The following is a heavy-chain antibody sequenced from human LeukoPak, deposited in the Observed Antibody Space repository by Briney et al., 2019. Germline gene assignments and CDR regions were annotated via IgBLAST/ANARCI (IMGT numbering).Heavy chain of an antibody. V-gene: IGHV4-39*01. D-gene: IGHD3-10*01. CDR2: IYYSGST. CDR3: AKWAWFHGMDV. CDR1: GGSISSSSYY. J-gene: IGHJ6*02. Sequence: SETLSLTCTVSGGSISSSSYYWGWIRQPPGKGLEWIGSIYYSGSTYYNPSLKSRVTISVDTSKNQFSLKLSSVTAADTAVYYRAKWAWFHGMDVWGQGTAVTVSS.